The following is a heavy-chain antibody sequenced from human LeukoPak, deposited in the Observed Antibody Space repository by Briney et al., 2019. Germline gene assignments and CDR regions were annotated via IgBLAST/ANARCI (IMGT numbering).Heavy chain of an antibody. CDR2: INPHSAYT. CDR3: ARLRYYDNNFDY. J-gene: IGHJ4*02. CDR1: GYTFSDHY. V-gene: IGHV1-2*02. Sequence: ASVKVSCKASGYTFSDHYIHWVRQIPGQGLEWMGWINPHSAYTSSARRFQGRVTMTRDTSINTVYMEMSNLTSDDTAVYFCARLRYYDNNFDYWGQGTLFTVTS. D-gene: IGHD3-22*01.